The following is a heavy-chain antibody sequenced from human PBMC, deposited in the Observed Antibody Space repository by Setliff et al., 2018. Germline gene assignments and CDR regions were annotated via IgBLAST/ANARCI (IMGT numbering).Heavy chain of an antibody. J-gene: IGHJ6*03. D-gene: IGHD3-22*01. V-gene: IGHV1-18*01. CDR1: GYPFTNYG. CDR3: ARRNFYYDSSGFALYYYYMDV. CDR2: ISTYNVNT. Sequence: ASVKVSCKASGYPFTNYGITWVRQAPGQGLGWLGWISTYNVNTTYAQKLQDRVTMTTDTSTSTAYMELRSLRSDDTAVYYCARRNFYYDSSGFALYYYYMDVWGKGTTVTVSS.